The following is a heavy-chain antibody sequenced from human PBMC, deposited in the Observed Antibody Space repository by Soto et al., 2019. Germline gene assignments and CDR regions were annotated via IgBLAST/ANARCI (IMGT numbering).Heavy chain of an antibody. CDR1: GGSISSYY. CDR3: ARGTPSPLIVRSSRGPWFDP. D-gene: IGHD2-15*01. V-gene: IGHV4-59*08. Sequence: SGTLSLTCTVSGGSISSYYWSWIRQPPGKGLEWIGYMYYGGRTNYNPSLKSRVTISVDTSKMQVSLKLSSVTAADTAVYFCARGTPSPLIVRSSRGPWFDPWGQGTLVTVSS. J-gene: IGHJ5*02. CDR2: MYYGGRT.